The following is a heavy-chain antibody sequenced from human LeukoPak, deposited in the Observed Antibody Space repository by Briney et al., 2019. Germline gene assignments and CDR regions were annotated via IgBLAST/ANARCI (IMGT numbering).Heavy chain of an antibody. CDR3: AIFSRITIFGVVTPDNDY. V-gene: IGHV4-39*01. CDR2: IYYSGST. J-gene: IGHJ4*02. CDR1: GGSISSSSYY. D-gene: IGHD3-3*01. Sequence: KPSETLSLTCTVSGGSISSSSYYWGWIRQPPGKGLEWIGSIYYSGSTYYNPSLKSRVTISVDTSKIQFSLKLSSVTAADTAVYYCAIFSRITIFGVVTPDNDYWGQGTLVTVSS.